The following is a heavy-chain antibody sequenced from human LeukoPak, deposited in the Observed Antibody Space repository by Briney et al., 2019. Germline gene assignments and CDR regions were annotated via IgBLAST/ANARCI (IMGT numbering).Heavy chain of an antibody. V-gene: IGHV7-4-1*02. Sequence: ASVKVSCKASGFILTNYDVSWVRQAPGQGLEWMGWIKSNTGNATYAQGFTGRFVFSLDTSAKTAYLQISGLKAEDSARYYCGLWELRFLSRWGQGTLVTVSS. CDR1: GFILTNYD. CDR2: IKSNTGNA. D-gene: IGHD3-3*01. CDR3: GLWELRFLSR. J-gene: IGHJ4*02.